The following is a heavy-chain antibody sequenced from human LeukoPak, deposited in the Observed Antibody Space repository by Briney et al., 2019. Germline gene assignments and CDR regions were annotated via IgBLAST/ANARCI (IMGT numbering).Heavy chain of an antibody. CDR3: AKDPVVVPAAIGMDV. CDR2: ISGSGGST. Sequence: GGSLRLSCAASGFTFSSYAMSWVRQAPGKGLEWVSAISGSGGSTYYADSVKGRFTISRDNSKNTLYLQMNSLRAEDTAVYYCAKDPVVVPAAIGMDVWGQGTKVTVSS. J-gene: IGHJ6*02. D-gene: IGHD2-2*01. V-gene: IGHV3-23*01. CDR1: GFTFSSYA.